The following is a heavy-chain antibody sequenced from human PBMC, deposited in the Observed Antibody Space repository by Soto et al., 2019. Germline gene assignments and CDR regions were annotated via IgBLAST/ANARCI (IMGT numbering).Heavy chain of an antibody. CDR2: IYWDDDE. Sequence: QINLKESGPTLVKPTQTLTLTCSFSGFSLTTAGVGVGWVRQSPGEDLEWLALIYWDDDERYSPSLKTRLTITKDTSKNQVVLKMTTMAPVDTATYYCAHSRNLITEDAQVGDFDYWGQGTLVTVSS. CDR1: GFSLTTAGVG. D-gene: IGHD3-10*01. V-gene: IGHV2-5*02. J-gene: IGHJ4*02. CDR3: AHSRNLITEDAQVGDFDY.